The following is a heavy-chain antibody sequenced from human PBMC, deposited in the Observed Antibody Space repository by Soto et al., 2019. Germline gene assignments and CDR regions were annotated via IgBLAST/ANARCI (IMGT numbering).Heavy chain of an antibody. CDR1: GFSLSDYW. V-gene: IGHV3-7*01. Sequence: EVQLVESGGGLVQPGGSLRLSCAASGFSLSDYWMNWVRQAPGKGLEWVAIIKQDGSDRYYVDSVKGRFTISRDNAKNSLYLPMSSLRVEDTALYYCARGRGWLHDYWGQGTLVTVSS. CDR3: ARGRGWLHDY. J-gene: IGHJ4*02. CDR2: IKQDGSDR. D-gene: IGHD6-19*01.